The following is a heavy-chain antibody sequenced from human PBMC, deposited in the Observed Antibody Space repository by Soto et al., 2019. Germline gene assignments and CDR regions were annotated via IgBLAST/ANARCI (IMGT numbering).Heavy chain of an antibody. D-gene: IGHD1-26*01. CDR2: ITSGGTT. CDR1: GFTFSSYE. V-gene: IGHV3-48*03. CDR3: ARVLYATWSSFDY. Sequence: PWGSLRLSCAASGFTFSSYEMTWVRQAPEKGLEWISYITSGGTTYYADSAKGRFTISRDNAKNSLYLHLNSLTAEDTAIYYCARVLYATWSSFDYWGQGTLVTVSS. J-gene: IGHJ4*02.